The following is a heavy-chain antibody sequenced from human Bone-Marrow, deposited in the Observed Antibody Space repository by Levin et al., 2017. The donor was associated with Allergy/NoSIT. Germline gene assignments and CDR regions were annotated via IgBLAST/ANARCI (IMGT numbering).Heavy chain of an antibody. D-gene: IGHD3-10*01. Sequence: QTLSLTCTFSGFSLSTSGMCVSWIRQPPGKALEWLARIDLDDDKYYSTSLKTRLIISKDTSKNQVVLTMTNMDPVDTATYYCARATNHYYGRGFDYWGQGTLVTVSS. V-gene: IGHV2-70*11. J-gene: IGHJ4*02. CDR1: GFSLSTSGMC. CDR3: ARATNHYYGRGFDY. CDR2: IDLDDDK.